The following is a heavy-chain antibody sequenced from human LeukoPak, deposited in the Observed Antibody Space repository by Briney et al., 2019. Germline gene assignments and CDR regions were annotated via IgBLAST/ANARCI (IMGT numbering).Heavy chain of an antibody. J-gene: IGHJ6*03. CDR3: ARGRTCSSTSCYKGSYYYYYMDA. D-gene: IGHD2-2*02. CDR2: INHSGST. CDR1: GGSFSGYY. Sequence: PSETLSLTCAVYGGSFSGYYWSWIRQPPGKGLEWIGEINHSGSTNYNPSLKSRVTISVDTSKNQFSLKLSSVTAADTAVYYCARGRTCSSTSCYKGSYYYYYMDAWGKGTTVTVSS. V-gene: IGHV4-34*01.